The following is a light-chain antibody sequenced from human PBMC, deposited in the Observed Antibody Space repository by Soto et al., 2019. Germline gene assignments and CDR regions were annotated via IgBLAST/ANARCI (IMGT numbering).Light chain of an antibody. CDR3: QQYNTWPPET. V-gene: IGKV3-15*01. CDR1: QSVSSN. Sequence: EIVRTKSPATLYLSPGERATLSCSASQSVSSNLAWYQQKPGQAPRLLIYGASTRATGIPAKFSGSGSGTELTLTNSSLQAEDFSVYYCQQYNTWPPETCRQGTKVEIK. CDR2: GAS. J-gene: IGKJ1*01.